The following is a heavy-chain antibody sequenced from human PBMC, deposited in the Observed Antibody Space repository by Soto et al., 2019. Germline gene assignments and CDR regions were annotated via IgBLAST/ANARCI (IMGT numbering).Heavy chain of an antibody. J-gene: IGHJ4*02. CDR3: AKDTGYSSSDYFDF. CDR1: GFTFTNYA. D-gene: IGHD6-6*01. V-gene: IGHV3-23*01. Sequence: RXESLRLSCAASGFTFTNYAMSWVRQAAGKGLEWVSVISGSADKTYYADSVKGRFTISRDNSKNALFLQMSSLRAEDTAVYYCAKDTGYSSSDYFDFWGQGILVTVSS. CDR2: ISGSADKT.